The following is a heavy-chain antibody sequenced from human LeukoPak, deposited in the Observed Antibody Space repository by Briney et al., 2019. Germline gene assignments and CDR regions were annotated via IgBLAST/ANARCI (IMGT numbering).Heavy chain of an antibody. CDR1: GGSISSYY. D-gene: IGHD2-2*01. CDR2: IYYSGST. V-gene: IGHV4-59*01. CDR3: ARVVVPAAMGVMDV. Sequence: SETLSLTCTVSGGSISSYYWSWIRQPPGKGLEWIGYIYYSGSTNYNPSLKSRVTISVDTSKNQFSLKLSSVTAADTAVYYCARVVVPAAMGVMDVWGQGTTVTVSS. J-gene: IGHJ6*02.